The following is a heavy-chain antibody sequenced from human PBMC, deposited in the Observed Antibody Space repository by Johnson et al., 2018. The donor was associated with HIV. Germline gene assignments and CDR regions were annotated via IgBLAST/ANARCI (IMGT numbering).Heavy chain of an antibody. V-gene: IGHV3-13*01. J-gene: IGHJ3*02. CDR3: AKDISPLYSSSDAFDI. CDR2: IGTAGDT. D-gene: IGHD6-6*01. Sequence: VQLVESGGGLVQPGGSLRLSCAASGFTFSSYDMHWVRQATGKGLEWVSAIGTAGDTYYPGSVNGRFTISRDNAKNSLYLQMNSLRAEDTALYYCAKDISPLYSSSDAFDIWGQGTMVTVSS. CDR1: GFTFSSYD.